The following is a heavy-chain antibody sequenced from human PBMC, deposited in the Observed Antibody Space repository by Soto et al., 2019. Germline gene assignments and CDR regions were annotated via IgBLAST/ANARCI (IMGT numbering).Heavy chain of an antibody. D-gene: IGHD3-10*01. CDR3: AKATVWFGELLYLDY. J-gene: IGHJ4*02. Sequence: SVKVSCKASGGTFSSYAISRVRQAPGQGLEWMGGIIPIFGTANYAQKFQGRVTITADESTSTAYMELSSLRSEDTAVYYCAKATVWFGELLYLDYWGQGTLVTVSS. CDR2: IIPIFGTA. V-gene: IGHV1-69*13. CDR1: GGTFSSYA.